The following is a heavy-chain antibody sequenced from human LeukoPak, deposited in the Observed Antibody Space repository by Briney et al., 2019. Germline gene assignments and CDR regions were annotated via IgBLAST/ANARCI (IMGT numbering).Heavy chain of an antibody. J-gene: IGHJ4*02. CDR1: GGTFSSYA. V-gene: IGHV1-69*06. D-gene: IGHD3-10*01. CDR2: IIPIFGTA. Sequence: SVEVSCKASGGTFSSYAISWVRQAPGQGLEWMGGIIPIFGTANYAQKFQGRVTITADKSTSTAYMELSSLRSEDTAVYYCAREGWYYGSGSYYTPHYFDYWGQGTLVTVSS. CDR3: AREGWYYGSGSYYTPHYFDY.